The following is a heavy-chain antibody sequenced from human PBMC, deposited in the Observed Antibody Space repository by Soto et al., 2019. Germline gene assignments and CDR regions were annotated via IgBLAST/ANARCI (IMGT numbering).Heavy chain of an antibody. V-gene: IGHV1-3*01. CDR2: INAGNGDT. J-gene: IGHJ4*02. CDR3: ARDWTHYDSSGPWDS. Sequence: ASVKVSFKAPGQTLTSSPMHWVRQAPGQGLEWMGWINAGNGDTKYSQKFQGRVTITRDTSAITAYMELSSLRSEDTAVYYCARDWTHYDSSGPWDSRGQGTLVTVSS. D-gene: IGHD3-22*01. CDR1: GQTLTSSP.